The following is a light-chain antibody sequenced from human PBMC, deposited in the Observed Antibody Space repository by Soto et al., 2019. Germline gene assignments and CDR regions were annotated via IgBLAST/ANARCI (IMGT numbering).Light chain of an antibody. CDR1: GSDVGGYNY. CDR3: SSHTTSSTRV. CDR2: DVS. J-gene: IGLJ1*01. V-gene: IGLV2-14*01. Sequence: QSALTQPASVSGSPGQSITISCTGTGSDVGGYNYVSWYQQHPGKAPKLMIFDVSDRPSGVSNRFSGSKSGNTASLTISGLQADDEADYYCSSHTTSSTRVFGTGTKLTVL.